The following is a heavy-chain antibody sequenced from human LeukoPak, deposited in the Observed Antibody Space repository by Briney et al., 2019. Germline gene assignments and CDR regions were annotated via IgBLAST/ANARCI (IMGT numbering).Heavy chain of an antibody. V-gene: IGHV4-34*01. CDR1: GGSFSGYY. J-gene: IGHJ5*02. D-gene: IGHD6-6*01. Sequence: SETLSLTCAVYGGSFSGYYWSWIRQPPGKGLEWIGEINHSGSTNYNPPLKSRVTISVDTSKNQFSLKLSSVTAADTAVYYCARGYSSSFGWFDPWGQGTLVTVSS. CDR3: ARGYSSSFGWFDP. CDR2: INHSGST.